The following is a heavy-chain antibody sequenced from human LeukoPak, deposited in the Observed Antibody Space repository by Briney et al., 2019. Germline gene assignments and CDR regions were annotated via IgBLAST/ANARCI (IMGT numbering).Heavy chain of an antibody. J-gene: IGHJ5*02. D-gene: IGHD2-2*01. CDR1: GGSFSGYY. CDR2: INHSGST. Sequence: PSETLSLTCAVYGGSFSGYYWSWIRQPPGKGLEWIGEINHSGSTNYNPSLKSRVTISVDTSKNQFSLKLSSVTAADTAVYYCARGLRAYQLLFWWFDPWGQGTLVTVSS. CDR3: ARGLRAYQLLFWWFDP. V-gene: IGHV4-34*01.